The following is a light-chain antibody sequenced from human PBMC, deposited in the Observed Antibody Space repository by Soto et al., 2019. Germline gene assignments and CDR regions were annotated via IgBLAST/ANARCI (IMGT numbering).Light chain of an antibody. CDR2: CTS. Sequence: EIVMTQSPSTLSVSLGERATLSCRASQSVSSNLAWYQQKPGQTPRLLIYCTSTRSTGIPVRFSSSGAGTKFTLTTISLQSEDFAVYYCQQRSNCPPIAFGQGTRLDIK. CDR3: QQRSNCPPIA. J-gene: IGKJ5*01. CDR1: QSVSSN. V-gene: IGKV3-15*01.